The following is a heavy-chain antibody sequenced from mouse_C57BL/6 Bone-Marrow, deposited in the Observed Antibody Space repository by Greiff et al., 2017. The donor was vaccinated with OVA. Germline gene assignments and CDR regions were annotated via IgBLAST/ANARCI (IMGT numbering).Heavy chain of an antibody. CDR2: IYPGSGNT. CDR3: AREDYYGSSPPFAY. J-gene: IGHJ3*01. V-gene: IGHV1-76*01. CDR1: GYTFTDYY. Sequence: VQRVESGAELVRPGASVKLSCKASGYTFTDYYINWVKQRPGQGLEWIARIYPGSGNTYYNEKFKGKATLTAEKSSSTAYMQLSSLTSEDSAVYFCAREDYYGSSPPFAYWGQGTLVTVSA. D-gene: IGHD1-1*01.